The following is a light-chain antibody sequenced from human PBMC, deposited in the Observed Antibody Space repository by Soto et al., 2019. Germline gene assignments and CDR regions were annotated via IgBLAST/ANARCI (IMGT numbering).Light chain of an antibody. CDR2: TAS. CDR3: QQYGSYSPT. V-gene: IGKV1-9*01. Sequence: DIQLTQSPSFLSASVGDRVTITCRASQGISSYLAWYQLKPGKAPKLLISTASSLQSGVPSRFSGSVSGTEFTLTISSLQPDDFATYYCQQYGSYSPTFGQGTKVDIK. CDR1: QGISSY. J-gene: IGKJ1*01.